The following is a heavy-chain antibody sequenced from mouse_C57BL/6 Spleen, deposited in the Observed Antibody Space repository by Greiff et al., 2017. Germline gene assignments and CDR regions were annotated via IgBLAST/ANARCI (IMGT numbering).Heavy chain of an antibody. Sequence: EVKLLESGGDLVKPGGSLKLSCAASGFTFSSYGMSWVRQTPDKRLEWVATISSGGSYTYYPDSVKGRFTISRDTAKNTRYLQMSSLKSEDTAMYYCARRATTDDFGYWGTGTTLTVAS. CDR2: ISSGGSYT. CDR3: ARRATTDDFGY. D-gene: IGHD1-1*01. V-gene: IGHV5-6*02. J-gene: IGHJ2*01. CDR1: GFTFSSYG.